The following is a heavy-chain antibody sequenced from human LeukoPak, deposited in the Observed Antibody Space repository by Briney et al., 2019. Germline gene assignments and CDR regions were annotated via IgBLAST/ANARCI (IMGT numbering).Heavy chain of an antibody. Sequence: SETLSLTCTVSGVSISSYYWTWIRQPPGKGLEWIGYIYYSGSTNYNPSLKSRVTIAVDTSKNQFSLKLSSVTAADAAVYYCASFGRRDGYNPYYFDYWGQGSLVTVSS. D-gene: IGHD5-24*01. CDR2: IYYSGST. CDR1: GVSISSYY. J-gene: IGHJ4*02. CDR3: ASFGRRDGYNPYYFDY. V-gene: IGHV4-59*08.